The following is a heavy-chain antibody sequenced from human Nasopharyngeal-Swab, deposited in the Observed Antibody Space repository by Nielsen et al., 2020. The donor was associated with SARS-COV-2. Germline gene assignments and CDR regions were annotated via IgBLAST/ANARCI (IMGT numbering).Heavy chain of an antibody. CDR2: IYYSGST. J-gene: IGHJ4*02. V-gene: IGHV4-30-4*07. CDR3: ASLGGDYGDSRDY. Sequence: WIRQPPGKGLEWIGYIYYSGSTYYNPSLKSRVTISVDTSKNQFSLKLSSVTAADTAVYYCASLGGDYGDSRDYWSQGTLVTVSS. D-gene: IGHD4-17*01.